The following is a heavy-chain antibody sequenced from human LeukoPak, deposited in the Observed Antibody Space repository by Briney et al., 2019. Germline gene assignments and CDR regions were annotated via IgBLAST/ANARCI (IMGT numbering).Heavy chain of an antibody. D-gene: IGHD6-19*01. Sequence: PGGSLRLSCAASGFTFSSYGMHWVRQAPGKGLEWVAVISYDGSNKYYADSVKGRFTISRDNSKNTLYLQMNSLRSEDTAVYYCASEYSSGWWDTVAFDYWGQGTLVTVSS. CDR1: GFTFSSYG. V-gene: IGHV3-30*03. J-gene: IGHJ4*02. CDR3: ASEYSSGWWDTVAFDY. CDR2: ISYDGSNK.